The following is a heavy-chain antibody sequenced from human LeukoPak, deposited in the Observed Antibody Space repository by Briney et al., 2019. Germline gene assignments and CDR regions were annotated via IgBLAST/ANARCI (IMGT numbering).Heavy chain of an antibody. CDR2: INHSGST. V-gene: IGHV4-34*01. CDR1: GGSFSGYY. J-gene: IGHJ6*03. CDR3: ARNAPLGYCSSTSCYGRWGYYYYMDV. Sequence: SETLSLTCAVYGGSFSGYYWSWIRQPPGKGLEWIGEINHSGSTNYNPSLKSRVTISVDTSKNQFSLKLSTVTAADTAVYYCARNAPLGYCSSTSCYGRWGYYYYMDVWGKGTTVTVSS. D-gene: IGHD2-2*01.